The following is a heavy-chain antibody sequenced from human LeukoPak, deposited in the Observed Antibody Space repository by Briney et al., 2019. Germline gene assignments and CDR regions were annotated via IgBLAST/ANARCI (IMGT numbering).Heavy chain of an antibody. J-gene: IGHJ3*02. V-gene: IGHV3-23*01. Sequence: GGSLRLSCAASGFTFSSYEMNWVRQAPGKGLEWVSAISGSGGSTYYADSVKGRFTISRDNSKNTLYLQMNSLRAEDTAVYYCASREIAVAGGANAFDIWGQGTMVTVSS. CDR1: GFTFSSYE. CDR3: ASREIAVAGGANAFDI. D-gene: IGHD6-19*01. CDR2: ISGSGGST.